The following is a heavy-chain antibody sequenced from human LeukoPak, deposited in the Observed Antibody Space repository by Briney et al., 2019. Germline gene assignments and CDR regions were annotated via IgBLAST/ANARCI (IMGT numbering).Heavy chain of an antibody. CDR1: GFTLSDHY. CDR2: VRNKANGYRT. D-gene: IGHD2-15*01. Sequence: GGSLRLSCAASGFTLSDHYMDWVRQAPGKGLEWVGRVRNKANGYRTEYAASVEGRFTVPGDASKNSLYLHMNSLKTEDTAVYYCARSGYCGAGTCYSDYFDYWGLGTLVTVSS. V-gene: IGHV3-72*01. CDR3: ARSGYCGAGTCYSDYFDY. J-gene: IGHJ4*02.